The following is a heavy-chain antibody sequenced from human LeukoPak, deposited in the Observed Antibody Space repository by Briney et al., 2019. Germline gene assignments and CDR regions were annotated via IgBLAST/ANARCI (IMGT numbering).Heavy chain of an antibody. CDR3: ARAFYRNGWYYFDY. V-gene: IGHV1-2*02. CDR1: GYTFTGYY. CDR2: INPNSGGT. D-gene: IGHD6-19*01. J-gene: IGHJ4*02. Sequence: ASVKVSCKASGYTFTGYYMHWVRQAPGQGLGWMGWINPNSGGTNYAQKFQGRVTVTRDTSISTAYMDLSRLRSDDTAVYYCARAFYRNGWYYFDYWGQGTLVTVSS.